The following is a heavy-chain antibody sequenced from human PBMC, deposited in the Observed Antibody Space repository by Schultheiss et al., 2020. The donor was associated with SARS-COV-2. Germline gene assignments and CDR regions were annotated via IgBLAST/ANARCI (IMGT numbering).Heavy chain of an antibody. J-gene: IGHJ4*02. CDR3: ARDTTRNCGGDCRFDY. V-gene: IGHV3-21*01. D-gene: IGHD2-21*02. CDR2: ISSSSSYI. CDR1: GFTFSSYS. Sequence: GESLKISCAASGFTFSSYSMNWVRQAPGKGLEWVSSISSSSSYIYYADSVKGRFTISRDNSKNTLYLQMNSLRAEDTAVYYCARDTTRNCGGDCRFDYWGQGTLVTVSS.